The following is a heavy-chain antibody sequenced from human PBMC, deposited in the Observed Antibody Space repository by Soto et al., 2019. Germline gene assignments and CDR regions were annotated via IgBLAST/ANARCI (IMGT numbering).Heavy chain of an antibody. CDR3: TSTLGY. D-gene: IGHD7-27*01. J-gene: IGHJ4*02. CDR2: IKTKGDGGTA. CDR1: GFTFSAAR. V-gene: IGHV3-15*01. Sequence: VGSLRLSCAASGFTFSAARLTWVRQAPGKGLEWVGRIKTKGDGGTADYAAPVKGRFTISRDDSKNTMYLEMNSLKTEDTAIYYCTSTLGYWGQGTLVTVSS.